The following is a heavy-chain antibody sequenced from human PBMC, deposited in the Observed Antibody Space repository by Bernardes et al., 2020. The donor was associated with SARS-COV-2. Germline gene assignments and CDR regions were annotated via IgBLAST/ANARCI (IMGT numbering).Heavy chain of an antibody. CDR3: ATSSDYDILTGYYTRWGIGDY. V-gene: IGHV3-30-3*01. D-gene: IGHD3-9*01. Sequence: GSLRLSCAASGFTFSSYAMHWVRQAPGKGLEWVAVISYDGSNKYYADSVKGRFTISRDNSKNTLYLQMNSLRAEDTAVYYCATSSDYDILTGYYTRWGIGDYWGQGTLVTVSS. CDR2: ISYDGSNK. J-gene: IGHJ4*02. CDR1: GFTFSSYA.